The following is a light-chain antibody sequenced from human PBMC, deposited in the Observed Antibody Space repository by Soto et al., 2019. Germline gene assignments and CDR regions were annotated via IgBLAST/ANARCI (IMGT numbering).Light chain of an antibody. V-gene: IGKV1-39*01. CDR3: QQTYRTPGWT. CDR2: AAS. J-gene: IGKJ1*01. CDR1: QTITSD. Sequence: DIQMTQSPSSLSASVGDRVTITCRASQTITSDLNWYQQRPGKAPKLLIYAASDLLSGVPSRFSGSGSGTECTFIISILQPEDSATYYCQQTYRTPGWTFGQGTKVEIK.